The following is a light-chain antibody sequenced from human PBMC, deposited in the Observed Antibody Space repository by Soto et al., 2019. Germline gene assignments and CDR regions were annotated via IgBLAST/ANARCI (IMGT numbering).Light chain of an antibody. CDR3: QQYYTTPWT. CDR2: WAS. V-gene: IGKV4-1*01. J-gene: IGKJ1*01. CDR1: QSLLYGSSNKNY. Sequence: IVMTQSPYSLAVSLGARATIDCKSSQSLLYGSSNKNYLAWYQQKPGQPPKALIYWASTRESGVPDRFSGSGSGTDFTLTISSLQAEDVAVYYCQQYYTTPWTFGQGTKVDIK.